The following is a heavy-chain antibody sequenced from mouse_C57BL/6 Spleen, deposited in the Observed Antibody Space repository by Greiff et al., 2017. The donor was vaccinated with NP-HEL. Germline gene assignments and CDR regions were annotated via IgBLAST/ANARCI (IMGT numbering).Heavy chain of an antibody. CDR1: GYTFTSYW. D-gene: IGHD1-1*01. V-gene: IGHV1-53*01. J-gene: IGHJ1*03. CDR2: INPSNGGT. CDR3: ALITTVVWYFDV. Sequence: QVQLQQPGPELVKPGASVKLSCKASGYTFTSYWMHWVKQRPGQGLEWIGNINPSNGGTNYNEKFKSKATLTVDKSSSTAYMQLSCLTSEDSAVYYCALITTVVWYFDVWGTGTTVTVSS.